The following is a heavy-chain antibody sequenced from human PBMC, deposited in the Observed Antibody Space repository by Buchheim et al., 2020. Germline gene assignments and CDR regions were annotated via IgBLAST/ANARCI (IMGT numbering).Heavy chain of an antibody. CDR3: AVGAHY. CDR1: GFIFDNFW. Sequence: DVQLVESGGGLVQSGGSLRLSCEASGFIFDNFWMTWVRQAQGKGLEWVASIAGDGVKIYYGDAGKGRFTISSDNSKTSLCLQMDDLRSDDTAVYYCAVGAHYWGQGT. D-gene: IGHD1-26*01. V-gene: IGHV3-7*01. CDR2: IAGDGVKI. J-gene: IGHJ4*02.